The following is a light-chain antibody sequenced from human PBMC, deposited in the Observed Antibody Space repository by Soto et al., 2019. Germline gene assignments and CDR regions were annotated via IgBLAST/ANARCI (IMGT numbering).Light chain of an antibody. V-gene: IGLV2-14*01. CDR1: SSDIGRYNY. J-gene: IGLJ2*01. Sequence: QSALSQPASVSGSPGQSITISCTGTSSDIGRYNYVSWYQQHPGMAPQLLIYEVSDRPSGVSNRFSGSKSGNTASLTISGLQAEDAADYFCTSYTTTSAVIFGGGTKLTVL. CDR2: EVS. CDR3: TSYTTTSAVI.